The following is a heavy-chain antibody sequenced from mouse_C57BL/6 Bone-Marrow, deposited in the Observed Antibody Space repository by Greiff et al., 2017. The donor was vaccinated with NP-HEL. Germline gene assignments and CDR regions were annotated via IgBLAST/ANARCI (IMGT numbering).Heavy chain of an antibody. V-gene: IGHV7-1*01. Sequence: EVNLVESGGGLVQSGRSLRLSCATSGFTFSDFYMEWVRQAPGKGLEWIAASRNKANDYTTEYSASVKGRFIVSKDTSQSILYLQMNALRAEDTAIYYCARAPSYTLWYFDVWGTGTTVTVSS. CDR3: ARAPSYTLWYFDV. CDR1: GFTFSDFY. J-gene: IGHJ1*03. D-gene: IGHD2-12*01. CDR2: SRNKANDYTT.